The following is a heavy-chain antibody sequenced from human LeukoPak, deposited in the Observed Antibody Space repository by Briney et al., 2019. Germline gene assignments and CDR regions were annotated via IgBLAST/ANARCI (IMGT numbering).Heavy chain of an antibody. D-gene: IGHD6-13*01. Sequence: GGSLRLSCEASGFTFSSYSIHWVRQAPGKGLEWVSSISSTSSHIYYADSVKGRFTISRDNARNSLALQMNSLRAEDTAVYYCAREVYSSSWRTTVALDYWGRGTLVTVSS. CDR3: AREVYSSSWRTTVALDY. CDR2: ISSTSSHI. CDR1: GFTFSSYS. J-gene: IGHJ4*02. V-gene: IGHV3-21*06.